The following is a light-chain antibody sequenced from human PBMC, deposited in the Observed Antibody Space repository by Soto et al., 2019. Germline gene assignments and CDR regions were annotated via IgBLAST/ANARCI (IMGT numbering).Light chain of an antibody. CDR2: DAS. CDR1: QSVSSSY. J-gene: IGKJ4*01. CDR3: QQYDNSPLT. V-gene: IGKV3-20*01. Sequence: DTVLTQSPGTLSPSPGERAALSCRASQSVSSSYLAWYQQKPGQAPKLLIYDASSWATGVPARFSGSGSGTDFTLTISRLEPDDFAVYYCQQYDNSPLTFGGGTKVDI.